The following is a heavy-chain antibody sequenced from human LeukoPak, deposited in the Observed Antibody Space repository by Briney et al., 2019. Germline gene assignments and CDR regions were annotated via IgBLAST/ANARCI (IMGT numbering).Heavy chain of an antibody. CDR1: GGSISSYY. CDR2: IYTSGST. V-gene: IGHV4-4*07. J-gene: IGHJ4*02. D-gene: IGHD5-18*01. CDR3: ARDVGGYNYGYSLDY. Sequence: SETLSLTCTVSGGSISSYYWNWIRQPAGKGLEWIGRIYTSGSTSYNSSLKSRVTMSVDTSKNQFSLKLSSVTAADTAVYYCARDVGGYNYGYSLDYWGQGTLVSVSA.